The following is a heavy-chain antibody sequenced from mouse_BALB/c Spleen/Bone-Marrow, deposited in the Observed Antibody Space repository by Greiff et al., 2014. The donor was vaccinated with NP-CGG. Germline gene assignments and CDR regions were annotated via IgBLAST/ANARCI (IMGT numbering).Heavy chain of an antibody. J-gene: IGHJ3*01. V-gene: IGHV14-3*02. D-gene: IGHD1-1*01. Sequence: VQLQQSGAELVKPGASVKLSCTASGSNIKDTYMHWVKQRPEQGLEWIGRIDPANGNTKYDPKFQGKATITADTSSNTAYLQLSGLTSEDTAVYYCAIYYYGSSGFAYWGQGTLVTVSA. CDR2: IDPANGNT. CDR3: AIYYYGSSGFAY. CDR1: GSNIKDTY.